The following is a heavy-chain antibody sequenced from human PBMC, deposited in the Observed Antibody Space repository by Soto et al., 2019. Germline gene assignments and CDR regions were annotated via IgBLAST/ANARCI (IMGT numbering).Heavy chain of an antibody. J-gene: IGHJ4*02. CDR2: IYYSGST. CDR1: GGSISSSSYY. D-gene: IGHD6-6*01. Sequence: PSETLSLTCTVSGGSISSSSYYWGWIRQPPGKGLEWIGSIYYSGSTYYNPSLKSRVTISVDTSKNQFSLKLSSVTAADTAVYYCVRLLGSSSSPVNYWGQGTLVTVSS. CDR3: VRLLGSSSSPVNY. V-gene: IGHV4-39*01.